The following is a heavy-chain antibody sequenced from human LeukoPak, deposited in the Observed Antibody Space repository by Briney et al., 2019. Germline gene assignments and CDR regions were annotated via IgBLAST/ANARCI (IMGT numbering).Heavy chain of an antibody. CDR2: ISAYNGNT. CDR1: GYTFTSYG. V-gene: IGHV1-18*01. D-gene: IGHD3-22*01. Sequence: ASVKVSCKASGYTFTSYGISWVRQAPGQGLEGMGWISAYNGNTNYAQKLQGRVTMTTDTSTSTAYMELRSLRSDDTAVYYCARDSGSASGYYIEYFQHWGQGTLVTVSS. CDR3: ARDSGSASGYYIEYFQH. J-gene: IGHJ1*01.